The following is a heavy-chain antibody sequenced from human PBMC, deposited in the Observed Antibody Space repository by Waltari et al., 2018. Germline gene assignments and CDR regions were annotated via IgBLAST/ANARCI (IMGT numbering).Heavy chain of an antibody. CDR1: GYSFTSYW. CDR3: ARHSSPEDYDFWSGPENDAFDI. CDR2: IYPGDSDT. Sequence: EVQLVQSGAEVKKPGESLKISCKGSGYSFTSYWIGWVRQMPGNGLEWMGIIYPGDSDTRYSPSFQGQVTISADKSISTAYLQWSSLKASDTAMYYCARHSSPEDYDFWSGPENDAFDIWGQGTMVTVSS. V-gene: IGHV5-51*01. J-gene: IGHJ3*02. D-gene: IGHD3-3*01.